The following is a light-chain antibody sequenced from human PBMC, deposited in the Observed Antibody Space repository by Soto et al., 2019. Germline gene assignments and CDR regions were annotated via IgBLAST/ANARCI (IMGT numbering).Light chain of an antibody. CDR1: QSISRY. CDR2: GAS. CDR3: QQYNNWPGT. J-gene: IGKJ1*01. V-gene: IGKV3D-15*01. Sequence: IVLTQSPGTLSLSPGERTTLSCRASQSISRYLAWYQQKPGQGPRLLIYGASSRATGTPARFSGSGSGTEFTLTISSLQSEDFAVYYCQQYNNWPGTFGQGTKVDIK.